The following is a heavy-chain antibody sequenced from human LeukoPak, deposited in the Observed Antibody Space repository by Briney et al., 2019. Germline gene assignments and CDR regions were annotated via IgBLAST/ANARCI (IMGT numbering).Heavy chain of an antibody. D-gene: IGHD2-2*01. Sequence: PGRSLRLSCAASGFTFRNYGMHWVRQAPGKGLEWVAVISYDGSNKYYADSVKGRFTISRDISTDTLWLQMDSLRTEDTAVYYCAKGPLRGTAAAIDYWGQGTLVTASS. V-gene: IGHV3-30*18. CDR2: ISYDGSNK. CDR1: GFTFRNYG. J-gene: IGHJ4*02. CDR3: AKGPLRGTAAAIDY.